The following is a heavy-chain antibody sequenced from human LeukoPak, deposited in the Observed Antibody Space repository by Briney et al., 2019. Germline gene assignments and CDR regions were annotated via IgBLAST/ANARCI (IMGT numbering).Heavy chain of an antibody. V-gene: IGHV3-48*03. J-gene: IGHJ4*02. CDR3: AREFHSSSFDY. Sequence: GGSLRLSCAASGFTFSSYEMNWVRQAPGKGLEWVSYISSSGSTIYYADSVKGRFTISRDNAKNSLYLQMNSLRAEDTAVYYCAREFHSSSFDYWGQGTLVTVSS. CDR1: GFTFSSYE. CDR2: ISSSGSTI. D-gene: IGHD6-13*01.